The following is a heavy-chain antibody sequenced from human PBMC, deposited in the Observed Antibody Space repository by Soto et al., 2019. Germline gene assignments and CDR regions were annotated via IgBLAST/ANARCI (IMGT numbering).Heavy chain of an antibody. CDR2: ISGSGGST. Sequence: WGSLRLSCSASGFTFSSYTMSWCRQAPGKGLEWVSAISGSGGSTYYADSVKGRFTISRDNSKNTLYLQMNSLRAEDTAVYYCAKDEEVIRITMVRGVIIGFFDYWGQGTLVTVSS. J-gene: IGHJ4*02. CDR1: GFTFSSYT. V-gene: IGHV3-23*01. D-gene: IGHD3-10*01. CDR3: AKDEEVIRITMVRGVIIGFFDY.